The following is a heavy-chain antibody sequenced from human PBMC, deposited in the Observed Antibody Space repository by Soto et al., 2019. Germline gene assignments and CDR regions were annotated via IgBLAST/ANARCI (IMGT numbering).Heavy chain of an antibody. CDR2: TRNKANSYTT. Sequence: EVQLVESGGGLVQPGGSLRLSCAASGFTFSDHYMDWVRQAPGKGLEWVGRTRNKANSYTTEYAASVKGRFTISRDDSKTSLYLQMNSLKTEDTAVYYCATFGGVFYYYGMDVWGQGTTVTVSS. CDR3: ATFGGVFYYYGMDV. D-gene: IGHD3-16*01. CDR1: GFTFSDHY. V-gene: IGHV3-72*01. J-gene: IGHJ6*02.